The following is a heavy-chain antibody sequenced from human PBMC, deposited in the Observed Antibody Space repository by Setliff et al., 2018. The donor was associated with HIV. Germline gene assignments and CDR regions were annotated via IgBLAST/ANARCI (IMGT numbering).Heavy chain of an antibody. CDR2: IYYSGST. J-gene: IGHJ4*02. V-gene: IGHV4-59*01. Sequence: SLTCTVSGGSISSYYWSWIRQPPGKGLEWIGYIYYSGSTNYNPSLKSRVTISVDTSKNQFSLKLTSVTPADTAVYYCASGEYSYGYRFDYWGQGTLATVSS. D-gene: IGHD5-18*01. CDR3: ASGEYSYGYRFDY. CDR1: GGSISSYY.